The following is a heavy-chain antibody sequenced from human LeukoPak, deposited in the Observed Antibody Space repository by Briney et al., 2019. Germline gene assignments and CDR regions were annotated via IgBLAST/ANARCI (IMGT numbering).Heavy chain of an antibody. CDR2: ISSISSYI. Sequence: GGSLRLSCAASGFTFSSYSMNCVRQAPGKGLEWVSSISSISSYIYYADSVKGRFTISRDNAKNSLYLQMNSLRAEDTAVYYCARDSVYSSSWYVSGMDVWGQGTTVTVSS. CDR1: GFTFSSYS. V-gene: IGHV3-21*01. J-gene: IGHJ6*02. CDR3: ARDSVYSSSWYVSGMDV. D-gene: IGHD6-13*01.